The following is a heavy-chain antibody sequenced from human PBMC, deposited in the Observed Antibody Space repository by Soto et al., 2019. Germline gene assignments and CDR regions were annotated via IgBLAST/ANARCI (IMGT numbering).Heavy chain of an antibody. Sequence: QLQLQESGSGLVKPSQTLSLTCAVSGGSISSGGSSWSWIRQPPGKGLEWIGYIYHSGSTYYNPSLKSRVTILLDRSKNQFSLKLSSVTAADTAVYYCASGEVVALGYWGQGTLVTVSS. CDR1: GGSISSGGSS. CDR3: ASGEVVALGY. J-gene: IGHJ4*02. CDR2: IYHSGST. D-gene: IGHD2-15*01. V-gene: IGHV4-30-2*01.